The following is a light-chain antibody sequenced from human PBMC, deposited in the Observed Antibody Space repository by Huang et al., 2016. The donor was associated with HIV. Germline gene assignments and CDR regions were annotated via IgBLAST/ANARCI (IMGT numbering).Light chain of an antibody. J-gene: IGKJ1*01. CDR3: QRYGSVPRT. V-gene: IGKV1-27*01. Sequence: DIQMTQYPSSLSASVGDRVTITFRASQDIKNYLAGYQQKAGQVPKLLIYAASSLQSGVPSRFSGRGSGTDFTLSIISLQPEDVAIYYCQRYGSVPRTFGQGTKVDIK. CDR2: AAS. CDR1: QDIKNY.